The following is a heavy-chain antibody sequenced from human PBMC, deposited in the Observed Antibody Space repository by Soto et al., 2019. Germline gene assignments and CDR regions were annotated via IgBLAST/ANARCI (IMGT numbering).Heavy chain of an antibody. D-gene: IGHD1-1*01. CDR2: IYYSGNT. CDR3: ARERTGTTSMDV. CDR1: GGSISSGGYS. J-gene: IGHJ6*02. V-gene: IGHV4-31*03. Sequence: SETLSITCTVSGGSISSGGYSWRWIRQHPGKGLEWIGYIYYSGNTYYNPSLKSRVTISEDTSKNQFSLKLSSVTAADTAVYYCARERTGTTSMDVWGQGTAVTVSS.